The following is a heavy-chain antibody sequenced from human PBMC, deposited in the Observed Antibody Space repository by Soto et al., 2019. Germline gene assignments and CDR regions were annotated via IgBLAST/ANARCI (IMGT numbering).Heavy chain of an antibody. J-gene: IGHJ6*02. CDR3: AKAFPPRFTSGWYAGYNHYYAMDV. CDR2: ISWNSATI. V-gene: IGHV3-9*01. CDR1: GFTFDDYG. Sequence: EVQLVESGGGLVQPGRSLRLSCAASGFTFDDYGMHWVRQAPGKGLEWVSGISWNSATIAYADSVKGRFTISRDDAKHSLHLQMNSLRPEDTALYYCAKAFPPRFTSGWYAGYNHYYAMDVWGQGTTVTVSS. D-gene: IGHD6-19*01.